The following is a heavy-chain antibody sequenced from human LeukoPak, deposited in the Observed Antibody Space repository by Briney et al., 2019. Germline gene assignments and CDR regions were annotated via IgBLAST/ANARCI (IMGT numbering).Heavy chain of an antibody. CDR3: ARGTVTMVDY. CDR1: GFTVSSNY. D-gene: IGHD3-10*01. Sequence: HPGGSLGLSCAASGFTVSSNYMSWVRQAPGRGLEWVSVIYSGGSTYYADSVKGRFTISRDNSKNTLSLQMNSLRAGDTAVYYCARGTVTMVDYWGQGTLVTVSS. J-gene: IGHJ4*02. V-gene: IGHV3-66*01. CDR2: IYSGGST.